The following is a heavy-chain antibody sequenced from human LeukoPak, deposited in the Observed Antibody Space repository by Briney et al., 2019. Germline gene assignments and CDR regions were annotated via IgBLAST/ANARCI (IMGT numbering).Heavy chain of an antibody. V-gene: IGHV3-73*01. CDR1: GFTFSGSA. Sequence: GGSLRLSCAASGFTFSGSAMHWVRQASGKGLKWVGRIRSKANSYATAYAASVKGRFTISRDDSKNTAYLQMNSLKTDGTAVYYCTSSYVNTTPDYFDYWGQGTLVTVSS. CDR3: TSSYVNTTPDYFDY. D-gene: IGHD3-16*01. J-gene: IGHJ4*02. CDR2: IRSKANSYAT.